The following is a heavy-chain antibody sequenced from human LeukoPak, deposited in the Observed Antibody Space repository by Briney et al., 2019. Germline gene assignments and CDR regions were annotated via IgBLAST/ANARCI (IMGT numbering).Heavy chain of an antibody. CDR3: ARAPPGWNDLCFDY. Sequence: GASVKVSCKASGYTFTGYYMHWVRQAPGQGLEWMGWINPNSGGTNYAQKFQGRVTMTRDTSISTAYMELSRLRSDDTAVYYCARAPPGWNDLCFDYWGQGTLVTVSS. CDR2: INPNSGGT. D-gene: IGHD1-1*01. V-gene: IGHV1-2*02. CDR1: GYTFTGYY. J-gene: IGHJ4*02.